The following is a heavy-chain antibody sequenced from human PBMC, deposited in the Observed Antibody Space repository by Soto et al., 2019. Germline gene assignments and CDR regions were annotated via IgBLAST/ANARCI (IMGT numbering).Heavy chain of an antibody. Sequence: GGSLRLSCAASGFTFSSYGMHWVRQAPGKGLEWVAVISYDGSNKYYADSVKGRFTISRDNSKNTLYLQMNSLRAEDTAVYYCAKDHSSGWYEPMFDYWGQGTLVTVSS. D-gene: IGHD6-19*01. V-gene: IGHV3-30*18. J-gene: IGHJ4*02. CDR1: GFTFSSYG. CDR3: AKDHSSGWYEPMFDY. CDR2: ISYDGSNK.